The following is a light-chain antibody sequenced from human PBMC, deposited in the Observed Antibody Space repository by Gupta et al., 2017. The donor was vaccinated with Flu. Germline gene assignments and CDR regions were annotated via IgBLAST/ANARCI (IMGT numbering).Light chain of an antibody. CDR3: AAWADSLDVVV. CDR2: RNN. J-gene: IGLJ2*01. CDR1: SSNIGTNT. Sequence: HSLLTHPPSASVTPRQRVTTSCSGSSSNIGTNTVNWYQQLPGTAPKLIIYRNNQRPSGVPDRFSGSKSGNSASLAISGLQSEDEADYYCAAWADSLDVVVFGGGTKLTVL. V-gene: IGLV1-44*01.